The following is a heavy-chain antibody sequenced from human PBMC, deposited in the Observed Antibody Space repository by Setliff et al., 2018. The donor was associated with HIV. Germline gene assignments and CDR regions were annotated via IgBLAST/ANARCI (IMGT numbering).Heavy chain of an antibody. J-gene: IGHJ6*03. V-gene: IGHV3-30*01. Sequence: GGSLRLSCAASGFTFSSYAMHWVRQAPGKGLEWVAVISYDGSNKYYADSVKGRFTISRDNSKNTLHLQMNSLRAEDTAVYYCARDGSYYNFWSGYPPWYMDVWGKGTTVTVSS. CDR1: GFTFSSYA. CDR3: ARDGSYYNFWSGYPPWYMDV. CDR2: ISYDGSNK. D-gene: IGHD3-3*01.